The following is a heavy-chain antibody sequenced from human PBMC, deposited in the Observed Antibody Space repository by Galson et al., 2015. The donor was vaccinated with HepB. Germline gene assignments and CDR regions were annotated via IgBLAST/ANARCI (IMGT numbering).Heavy chain of an antibody. Sequence: SVKVSCKASGYTFSTYTIHWVRQAPGQRLEWMGWINPGNGNTRSSQRFQDRVTITGDTSTTTAYVELTSLISEDTAVYFCARGVNYGDFALDYWGQGTLVTVSS. D-gene: IGHD4-17*01. V-gene: IGHV1-3*01. CDR2: INPGNGNT. CDR1: GYTFSTYT. J-gene: IGHJ4*02. CDR3: ARGVNYGDFALDY.